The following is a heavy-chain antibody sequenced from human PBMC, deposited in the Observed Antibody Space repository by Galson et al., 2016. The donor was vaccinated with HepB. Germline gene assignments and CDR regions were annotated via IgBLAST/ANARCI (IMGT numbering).Heavy chain of an antibody. CDR2: ISISGTDT. J-gene: IGHJ3*02. Sequence: SLRLSCAVSQFTFNRYAMHWVRQSPGKGLEWVSCISISGTDTYYADSVKGRFTISRDTSKNALYLQMNTLGAEDTAVYYCATYEHTNVDAFDIWGQGTLVTVSS. CDR3: ATYEHTNVDAFDI. V-gene: IGHV3-23*01. D-gene: IGHD2-8*01. CDR1: QFTFNRYA.